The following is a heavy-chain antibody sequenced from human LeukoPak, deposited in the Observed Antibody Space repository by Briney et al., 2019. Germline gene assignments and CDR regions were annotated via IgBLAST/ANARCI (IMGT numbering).Heavy chain of an antibody. CDR2: IYYGGST. CDR1: GGSVSSSTYY. J-gene: IGHJ4*02. V-gene: IGHV4-39*01. CDR3: TRHTYYGDFDY. D-gene: IGHD4-17*01. Sequence: SETLSLTCTVSGGSVSSSTYYWGWIRQPPGKGLEWIGSIYYGGSTYYNPSLNSRVTVSVDTSKNQFSLKLSSVSAADTAVYYCTRHTYYGDFDYWGQGTLVTVSS.